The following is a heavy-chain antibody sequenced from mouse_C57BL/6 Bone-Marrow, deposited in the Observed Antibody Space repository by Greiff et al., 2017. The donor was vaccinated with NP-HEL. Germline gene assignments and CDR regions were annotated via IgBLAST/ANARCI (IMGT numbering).Heavy chain of an antibody. V-gene: IGHV1-4*01. J-gene: IGHJ1*03. CDR2: INPSSGYT. CDR1: GYTFTSYT. Sequence: VQGVESGAELARPGASVKMSCKASGYTFTSYTMHWVKQRPGQGLEWIGYINPSSGYTKYNQKFKDKATLTADKSSSPAYMQLSSLTSEDSAVYYCARWDYYSNHWYFDVWGTGTTVTVSS. D-gene: IGHD2-5*01. CDR3: ARWDYYSNHWYFDV.